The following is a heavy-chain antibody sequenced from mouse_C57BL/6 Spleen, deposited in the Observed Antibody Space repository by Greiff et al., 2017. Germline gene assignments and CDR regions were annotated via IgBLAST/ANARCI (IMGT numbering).Heavy chain of an antibody. D-gene: IGHD1-1*01. V-gene: IGHV1-64*01. CDR1: GYTFTSYW. J-gene: IGHJ1*03. CDR2: IHPNSGST. Sequence: QVQLQQSGAELVKPGASVKLSCKASGYTFTSYWMHWVKQRPGQGLEWIGMIHPNSGSTNYNEKFKSKATLTVDKSSSTAYMQLSSLTSEDSAVYYCAKITTVVEDWYFDVWGTGTTVTVSS. CDR3: AKITTVVEDWYFDV.